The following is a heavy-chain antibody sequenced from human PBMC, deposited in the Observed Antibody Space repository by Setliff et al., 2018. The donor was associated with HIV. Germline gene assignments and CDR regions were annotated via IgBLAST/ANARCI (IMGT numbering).Heavy chain of an antibody. D-gene: IGHD2-2*01. J-gene: IGHJ6*03. V-gene: IGHV1-69*10. Sequence: SVKVSCKASGGNFRSYGISWVRQAPGQGLEWMGGIIPMSGVPKYAQKFQGRVTITADKSTSTAYMELSSLRSEDTAVYYCAREVVPAAMRYYYYMDVWGKGTTVTVSS. CDR3: AREVVPAAMRYYYYMDV. CDR1: GGNFRSYG. CDR2: IIPMSGVP.